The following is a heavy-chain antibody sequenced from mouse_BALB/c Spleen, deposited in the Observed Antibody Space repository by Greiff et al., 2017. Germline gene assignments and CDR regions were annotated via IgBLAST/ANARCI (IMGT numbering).Heavy chain of an antibody. J-gene: IGHJ1*01. Sequence: EVQGVESGGGLVKPGGSLKLSCAASGFTFSSYAMSWVRQTPEKRLEWVATISSGGSYTYYPDSVKGRFTISRDNAKNTLYLQMSSLRSEDTAMYYWAITTGYFDVWGAGTTVTVSS. D-gene: IGHD1-1*01. CDR2: ISSGGSYT. CDR1: GFTFSSYA. CDR3: AITTGYFDV. V-gene: IGHV5-9-3*01.